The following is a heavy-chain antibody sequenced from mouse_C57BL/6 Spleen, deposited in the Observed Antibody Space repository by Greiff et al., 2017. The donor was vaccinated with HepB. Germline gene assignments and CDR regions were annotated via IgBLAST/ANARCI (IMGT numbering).Heavy chain of an antibody. Sequence: EVQRVESGGGLVKPGGSLKLSCAASGFTFSDYGMHWVRQAPEKGLEWVAYISSGSSTIYYADTVKGRFTISRDNAKNTLFLQMTSLRSEDTAMYYCARYYDGYYIYYAMDYWGQGTSVTVSS. J-gene: IGHJ4*01. D-gene: IGHD2-3*01. CDR3: ARYYDGYYIYYAMDY. V-gene: IGHV5-17*01. CDR2: ISSGSSTI. CDR1: GFTFSDYG.